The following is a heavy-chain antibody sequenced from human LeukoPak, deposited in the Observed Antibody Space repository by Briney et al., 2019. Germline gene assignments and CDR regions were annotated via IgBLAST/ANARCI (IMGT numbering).Heavy chain of an antibody. D-gene: IGHD3-22*01. CDR2: IYPGDSDT. CDR3: ASALSSGNNWFDP. V-gene: IGHV5-51*01. CDR1: GYSFTSYW. Sequence: GESLKISCKGSGYSFTSYWIGWVRQMPGKGLEWMGIIYPGDSDTRYSPSFQGQVTTSADKSISTAYLQWSSLKASDTAMYYCASALSSGNNWFDPWGQGTLVTVSS. J-gene: IGHJ5*02.